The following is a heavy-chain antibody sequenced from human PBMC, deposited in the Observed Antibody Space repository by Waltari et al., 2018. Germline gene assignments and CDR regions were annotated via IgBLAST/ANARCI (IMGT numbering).Heavy chain of an antibody. Sequence: QVQLQQWGAGLLKPSETLSLTCAVYGGSFSGYYWSWIRQSPGKGLEWIGEINHSGSTNQNPSLKSRVTISVDMSKNQFSLKLRSVTAADTAVYYCTRKGPLYYYYYMDVWGRGTTVTVSS. J-gene: IGHJ6*03. V-gene: IGHV4-34*01. CDR2: INHSGST. CDR1: GGSFSGYY. CDR3: TRKGPLYYYYYMDV.